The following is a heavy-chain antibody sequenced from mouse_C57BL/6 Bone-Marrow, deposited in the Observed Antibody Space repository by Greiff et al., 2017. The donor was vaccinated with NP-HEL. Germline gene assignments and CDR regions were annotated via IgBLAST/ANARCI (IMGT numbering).Heavy chain of an antibody. V-gene: IGHV1-82*01. CDR1: GYAFSSSW. D-gene: IGHD2-5*01. J-gene: IGHJ3*01. CDR2: IYPGDGDT. Sequence: VQLQQSGPELVKPGASVKISCKASGYAFSSSWMNWVKQRPGEGLEWIGRIYPGDGDTNYNGKFKGKATLTADKSSSTAYMQLSSLTSEDSAVYFCARSGVYYSNYRFAYWGQGTLVTVSA. CDR3: ARSGVYYSNYRFAY.